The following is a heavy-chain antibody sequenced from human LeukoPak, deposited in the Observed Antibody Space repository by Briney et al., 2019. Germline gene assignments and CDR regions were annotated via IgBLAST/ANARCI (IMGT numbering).Heavy chain of an antibody. J-gene: IGHJ4*02. CDR3: ARARPALRYFDYYFDY. D-gene: IGHD3-9*01. Sequence: PGGSLRLSCSASGFVFSDYPLHWIRQSPGKGPEWVAVISFDGSHQYYADSVKGRFTVSRDTSKNTLYLQMNSLRAEDTAVYYCARARPALRYFDYYFDYWGQGTLVTVSS. V-gene: IGHV3-30*07. CDR1: GFVFSDYP. CDR2: ISFDGSHQ.